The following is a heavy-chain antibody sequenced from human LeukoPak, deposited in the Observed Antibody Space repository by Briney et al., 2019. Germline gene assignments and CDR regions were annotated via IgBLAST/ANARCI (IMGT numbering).Heavy chain of an antibody. CDR3: AKPPVTRGAASDFDY. V-gene: IGHV3-53*01. CDR1: GFTVSSNY. CDR2: IYSGGST. J-gene: IGHJ4*02. Sequence: GGSLRLSCAASGFTVSSNYMSWVRQAPGKGLEWVSVIYSGGSTYYADSVKGRFTISRDNSKNTLYLQMNSLRAEDTAVYYCAKPPVTRGAASDFDYWGQGTLVTVPS. D-gene: IGHD6-13*01.